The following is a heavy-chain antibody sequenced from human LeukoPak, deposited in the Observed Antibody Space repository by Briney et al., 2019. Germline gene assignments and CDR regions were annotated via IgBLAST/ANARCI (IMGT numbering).Heavy chain of an antibody. Sequence: SETLSLTCTVSGDSSSTCSWTWIRQPPGKGLEWIGDIYCSGSTDHNPSLKSRVTFSVDTSKNQLSLKLSSVTAADTALYYCARLGRVAAAGAYDYHSLDVWGQGITVTVSS. CDR3: ARLGRVAAAGAYDYHSLDV. CDR1: GDSSSTCS. D-gene: IGHD6-19*01. V-gene: IGHV4-59*08. CDR2: IYCSGST. J-gene: IGHJ6*02.